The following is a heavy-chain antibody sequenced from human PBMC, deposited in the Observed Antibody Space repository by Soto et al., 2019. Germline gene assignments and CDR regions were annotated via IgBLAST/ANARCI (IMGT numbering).Heavy chain of an antibody. V-gene: IGHV3-9*01. CDR3: AKDKRGSSSSYLFDY. J-gene: IGHJ4*02. CDR2: ISWNSGSI. D-gene: IGHD6-6*01. CDR1: GFTFDDYA. Sequence: EVQLVESGGGLVQPGRSLRLSCAASGFTFDDYAMHWVRQAPGKGLEWVSGISWNSGSIGYADSVRGRFTISRDNAKNSLYLQMNSLRAEDTALYYCAKDKRGSSSSYLFDYWGQGTLVTVSS.